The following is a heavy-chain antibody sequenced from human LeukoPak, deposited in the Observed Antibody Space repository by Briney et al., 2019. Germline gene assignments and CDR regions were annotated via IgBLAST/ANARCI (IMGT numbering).Heavy chain of an antibody. J-gene: IGHJ5*02. Sequence: ASVKVSCKASGYTFTSYAMHWVRQASGQRLEWMGWINAGNGNTKYSQKFQGRVTITRDTSASTAYMELSSLRSEDTAVYYCARGYCSSTSCYLDNWFDPWGQGTLDTVSS. D-gene: IGHD2-2*01. CDR1: GYTFTSYA. V-gene: IGHV1-3*01. CDR2: INAGNGNT. CDR3: ARGYCSSTSCYLDNWFDP.